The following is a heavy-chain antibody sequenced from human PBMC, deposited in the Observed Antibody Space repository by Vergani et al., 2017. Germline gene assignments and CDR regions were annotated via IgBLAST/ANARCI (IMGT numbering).Heavy chain of an antibody. Sequence: VQLVESGGGVVQPGGSLRLSCAASGFTFSSYGMHWVRQAPGKGLEWVSYISSSSSTIYYADSVKVRFTISRDNAKNSLYLQMNSLRAEDTAVYYCARDWSIAAAGSAFDIWGQGTMVTVSS. V-gene: IGHV3-48*01. CDR3: ARDWSIAAAGSAFDI. CDR1: GFTFSSYG. D-gene: IGHD6-13*01. J-gene: IGHJ3*02. CDR2: ISSSSSTI.